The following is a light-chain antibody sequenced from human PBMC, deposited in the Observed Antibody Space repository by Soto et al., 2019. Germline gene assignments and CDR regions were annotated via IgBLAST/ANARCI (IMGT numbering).Light chain of an antibody. CDR2: KAS. CDR3: QQYDSFSVT. V-gene: IGKV1-5*03. J-gene: IGKJ1*01. CDR1: QSVSRW. Sequence: GDRVTITGRASQSVSRWLAWYKQKPGEAPKLLIYKASNLESGVSSRFSGSGSGTEFTLTISSLQPDDSATYYCQQYDSFSVTFGQGTKV.